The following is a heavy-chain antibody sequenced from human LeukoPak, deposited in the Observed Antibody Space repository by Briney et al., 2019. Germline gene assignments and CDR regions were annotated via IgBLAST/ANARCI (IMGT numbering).Heavy chain of an antibody. CDR3: AKGDSGWSGLDY. CDR2: IRYDGSNK. D-gene: IGHD6-19*01. Sequence: PGGSLRLSCAASGFTFSRYWMSWVRQAPGKGLEWVAFIRYDGSNKYYADSVKGRFTISRDNSKNTLYLQMNSLRAEDTAVYYCAKGDSGWSGLDYWGQGTLVTVSS. V-gene: IGHV3-30*02. J-gene: IGHJ4*02. CDR1: GFTFSRYW.